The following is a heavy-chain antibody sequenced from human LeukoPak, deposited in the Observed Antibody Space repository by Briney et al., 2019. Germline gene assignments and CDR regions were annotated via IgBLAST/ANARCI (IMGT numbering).Heavy chain of an antibody. V-gene: IGHV4-31*03. J-gene: IGHJ3*02. CDR1: GGSISSGGYY. D-gene: IGHD1-26*01. CDR3: ARGHEQYSGSARGYAFDI. Sequence: SETLSLTCTVSGGSISSGGYYWSWIRQHPGKGLEWIGYIYYSGSTYYNPPLKSRLTISVDTSKNQFSLKLSSVTAADTAVYYCARGHEQYSGSARGYAFDIWGQGTMVTVSS. CDR2: IYYSGST.